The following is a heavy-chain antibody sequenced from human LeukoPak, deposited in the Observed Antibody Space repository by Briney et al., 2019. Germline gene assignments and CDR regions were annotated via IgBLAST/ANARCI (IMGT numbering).Heavy chain of an antibody. Sequence: PWETLNLTCTVSGGSISSSSSFWVWIRQPPGKGLEWIGNIYYSGNSYYNPSLQSRVTKSEDTSKNQFSLKLSSVTAADTAVYYCARHTQDVGFDSWGQGTLVTVSS. CDR3: ARHTQDVGFDS. CDR1: GGSISSSSSF. D-gene: IGHD1-26*01. V-gene: IGHV4-39*01. CDR2: IYYSGNS. J-gene: IGHJ4*02.